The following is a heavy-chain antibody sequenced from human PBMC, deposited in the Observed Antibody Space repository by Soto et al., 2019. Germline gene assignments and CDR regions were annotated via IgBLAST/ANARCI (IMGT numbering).Heavy chain of an antibody. CDR3: ARHISWSYGLDA. J-gene: IGHJ6*02. CDR1: GFTFSGSD. Sequence: EVQLVQSGGGLVQPGGSLKLSCSASGFTFSGSDIHWVRQASGRGLVWLGRIRSKPNNFATVYGESVRGRVTFSRDDSQNTAYLQLNSLKSDDTDVYYCARHISWSYGLDACGLGTTVTVS. D-gene: IGHD3-3*01. V-gene: IGHV3-73*02. CDR2: IRSKPNNFAT.